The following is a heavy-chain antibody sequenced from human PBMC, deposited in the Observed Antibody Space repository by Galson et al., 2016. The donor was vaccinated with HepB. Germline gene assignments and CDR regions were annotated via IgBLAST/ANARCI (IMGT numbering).Heavy chain of an antibody. CDR1: GFTFSRDY. CDR3: TRESWGP. CDR2: INGPGTTR. D-gene: IGHD3-16*01. Sequence: SLRLSCAASGFTFSRDYKHWVRQAPGKGLMWVSHINGPGTTRRYADSVKGRFTISRDNAKNTLYLQMSSLRAEDTAVYYCTRESWGPWGQGTLVTVSS. V-gene: IGHV3-74*01. J-gene: IGHJ5*02.